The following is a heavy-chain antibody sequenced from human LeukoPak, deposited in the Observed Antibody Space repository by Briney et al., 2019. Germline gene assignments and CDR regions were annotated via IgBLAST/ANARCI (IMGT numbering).Heavy chain of an antibody. Sequence: GGSLRLSCAASGFTFSSYSMNWVRQAPGKGLEWVSAISGSGGSTYYADSVKGRFTISRDNSKNTLYLQMNSLRAEDTAVYYCAKDVPPYGSGSPWNYFDYWGQGTLVTVSS. D-gene: IGHD3-10*01. V-gene: IGHV3-23*01. CDR3: AKDVPPYGSGSPWNYFDY. CDR1: GFTFSSYS. J-gene: IGHJ4*02. CDR2: ISGSGGST.